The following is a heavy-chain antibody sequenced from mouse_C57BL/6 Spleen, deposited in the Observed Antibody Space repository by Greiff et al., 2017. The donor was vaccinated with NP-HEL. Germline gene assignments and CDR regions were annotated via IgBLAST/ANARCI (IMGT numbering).Heavy chain of an antibody. Sequence: EVMLVESGGDLVKPGGSLKLSCAASGFTFSSYGMSWVRQTPDKRLEWVATISSGGSYTYYPDSVKGRFTISRDNAKNTLYLQMSSLKSEDTAMYYCARQDDGYFDVWGTGTTVTVSS. D-gene: IGHD2-12*01. V-gene: IGHV5-6*01. CDR1: GFTFSSYG. J-gene: IGHJ1*03. CDR2: ISSGGSYT. CDR3: ARQDDGYFDV.